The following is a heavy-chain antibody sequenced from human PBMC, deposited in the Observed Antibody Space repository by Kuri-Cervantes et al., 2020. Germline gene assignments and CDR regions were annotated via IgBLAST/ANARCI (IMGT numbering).Heavy chain of an antibody. V-gene: IGHV4-31*03. J-gene: IGHJ5*02. D-gene: IGHD2-2*01. CDR3: ARPRSTSSRGWFDP. CDR2: IYYSGST. Sequence: LRLSCTVSGGSISSGGYYWSWIRQHPGKGLEWIGYIYYSGSTYYNPSLKSRVTISVDTSKNQFSLKLSSVTAADTAVYYCARPRSTSSRGWFDPWGQGTLVTVSS. CDR1: GGSISSGGYY.